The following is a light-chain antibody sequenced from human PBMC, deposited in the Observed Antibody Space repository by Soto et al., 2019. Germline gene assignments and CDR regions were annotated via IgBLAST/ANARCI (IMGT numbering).Light chain of an antibody. CDR1: QSVSSNY. CDR3: QQYGSSVA. J-gene: IGKJ1*01. V-gene: IGKV3-20*01. CDR2: AAS. Sequence: DIVLTQSPGTLSLSPGERATLSCRASQSVSSNYLGWYQQKPGQAPRLLIYAASSRATGIPDRFSGSGSGTDFTLTISRLEPEDFAVYYCQQYGSSVAFGQGTKVDIK.